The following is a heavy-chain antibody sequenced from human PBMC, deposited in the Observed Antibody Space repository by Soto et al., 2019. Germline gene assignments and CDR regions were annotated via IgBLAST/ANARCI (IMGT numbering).Heavy chain of an antibody. CDR2: IIPILGIA. D-gene: IGHD1-1*01. V-gene: IGHV1-69*02. J-gene: IGHJ5*02. CDR3: ARLTTLGP. CDR1: GGTFSSYT. Sequence: QVQLVQSGAEVKKPGSSVKVSCKASGGTFSSYTISWVRQAPGQGLEWMGRIIPILGIANYAQKFQGRVTIIADKSTSTAYMELSSLRSEDTAVYYCARLTTLGPWGQGTLVTVSS.